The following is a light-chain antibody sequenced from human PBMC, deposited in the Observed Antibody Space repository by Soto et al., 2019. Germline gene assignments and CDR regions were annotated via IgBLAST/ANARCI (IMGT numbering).Light chain of an antibody. V-gene: IGKV1D-16*01. CDR2: AAY. CDR1: QGISIL. J-gene: IGKJ5*01. Sequence: DIQMTQSPSSLSASVGDRVTITCRASQGISILLAWFQQKPEEAPKSLIYAAYTLQSGVPSRFSGSASGTDFTLTISSLQPEDFATYSCQQYDSYPITFGQGTRLEIK. CDR3: QQYDSYPIT.